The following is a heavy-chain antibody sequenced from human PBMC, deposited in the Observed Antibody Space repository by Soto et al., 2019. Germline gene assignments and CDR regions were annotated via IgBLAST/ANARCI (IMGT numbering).Heavy chain of an antibody. CDR3: AKDLARQLAYWLDP. D-gene: IGHD6-6*01. CDR1: GFSFTGYY. Sequence: ASVKVSCKASGFSFTGYYIHWLRQAPGQGLEWMGWINAHSGGTEYAQKFQGRVTLTRDTSIATAYLTLTSLTSDDTALYYCAKDLARQLAYWLDPWGQGTQVTVSS. CDR2: INAHSGGT. V-gene: IGHV1-2*02. J-gene: IGHJ5*02.